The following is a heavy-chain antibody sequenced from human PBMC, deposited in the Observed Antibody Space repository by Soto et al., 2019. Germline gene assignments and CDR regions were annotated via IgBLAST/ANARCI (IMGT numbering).Heavy chain of an antibody. V-gene: IGHV3-23*01. CDR1: GFTFNIYA. CDR2: ITGGGDST. D-gene: IGHD1-26*01. J-gene: IGHJ4*02. CDR3: AKLSPYSGSSYRDD. Sequence: EVQLLESGGGLVQPGGSLRLSCAASGFTFNIYAMSWVRQAPGKGLEWVSAITGGGDSTYYADSLKGRFTISRENSKNMVYLQMSSLRAEDTALYYCAKLSPYSGSSYRDDWGQGTLVTVSS.